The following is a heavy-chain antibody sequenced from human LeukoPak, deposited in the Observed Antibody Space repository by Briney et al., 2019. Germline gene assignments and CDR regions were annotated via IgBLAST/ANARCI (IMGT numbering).Heavy chain of an antibody. CDR1: GYTFTSYG. V-gene: IGHV1-18*01. Sequence: ASVKVSCKASGYTFTSYGISWVRQAPGQGLEWMGWISAYNGNTNYAQKLQGRVTMTTDTSTSTAYMELRSRRSDDTAVYYCARGRATTPYYYYGMDVWGQGTTVTVSS. J-gene: IGHJ6*02. D-gene: IGHD5-12*01. CDR3: ARGRATTPYYYYGMDV. CDR2: ISAYNGNT.